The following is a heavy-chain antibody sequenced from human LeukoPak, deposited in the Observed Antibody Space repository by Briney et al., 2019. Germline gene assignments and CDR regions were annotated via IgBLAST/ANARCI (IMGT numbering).Heavy chain of an antibody. D-gene: IGHD3-3*01. CDR3: ARGRSLDAFDI. V-gene: IGHV4-59*01. CDR2: IYYSGST. CDR1: GGSISSYY. J-gene: IGHJ3*02. Sequence: ETLSLTCTVSGGSISSYYWSWIRQPPGKGLEWIGYIYYSGSTKYKPSLKSRVTISVDTSKNQFSLKLSSVTAADTAVYYCARGRSLDAFDIWGQGTMVTVSS.